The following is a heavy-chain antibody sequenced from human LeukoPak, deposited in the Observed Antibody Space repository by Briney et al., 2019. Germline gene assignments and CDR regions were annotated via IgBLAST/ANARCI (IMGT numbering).Heavy chain of an antibody. V-gene: IGHV4-38-2*02. Sequence: SETLSLTCSVSGYSIDSPYYWAWIRQPPGKGLEWIGSSYHTGSTNYSPSLKSRVTISVDTSKNQFSLRLSSVTAADTAVYYCARQFEQWLLPYYFDNWGQGTLVTVSS. J-gene: IGHJ4*02. CDR3: ARQFEQWLLPYYFDN. D-gene: IGHD2-21*02. CDR1: GYSIDSPYY. CDR2: SYHTGST.